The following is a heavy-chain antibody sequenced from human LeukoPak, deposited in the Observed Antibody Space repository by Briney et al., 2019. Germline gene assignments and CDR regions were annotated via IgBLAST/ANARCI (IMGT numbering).Heavy chain of an antibody. D-gene: IGHD3-22*01. CDR1: GYSFTTYD. J-gene: IGHJ4*02. CDR2: MRPKKSDT. V-gene: IGHV1-8*01. Sequence: GASVKVSCKASGYSFTTYDINWVRQAPGQGLEWMGWMRPKKSDTGYARKLQDRVTLTWNISTDTAYMELNSLTAEDTAVYFCAGGPPEDTSSGYWGQGTLVTVSS. CDR3: AGGPPEDTSSGY.